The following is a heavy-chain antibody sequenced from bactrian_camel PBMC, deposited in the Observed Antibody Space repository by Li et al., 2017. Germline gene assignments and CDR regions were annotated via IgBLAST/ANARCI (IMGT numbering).Heavy chain of an antibody. CDR2: IDSDGRSDFGTS. J-gene: IGHJ4*01. CDR3: AVADSAGDCYSASEHNY. Sequence: HVQLVESGGGSVQAGESLRLSCVVSGYRYSTYCMGWFRQVLGNEREPLASIDSDGRSDFGTSSYADSVKGRFAVSLNSAKNTLYLHMNSLKPDDTAMYVCAVADSAGDCYSASEHNYWGQGTQVTVS. CDR1: GYRYSTYC. V-gene: IGHV3S26*01. D-gene: IGHD2*01.